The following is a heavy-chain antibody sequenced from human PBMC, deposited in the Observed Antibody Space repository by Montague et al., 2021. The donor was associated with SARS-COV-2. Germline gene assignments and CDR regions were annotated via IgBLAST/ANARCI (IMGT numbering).Heavy chain of an antibody. D-gene: IGHD1-26*01. V-gene: IGHV3-33*08. J-gene: IGHJ5*02. CDR2: IWHSGKEK. CDR3: ARDPGRDREIDL. Sequence: SLRLSCAASGFTFKNYGMHWVRQAPGKGLEWVSVIWHSGKEKYYAVSVEGRFSVSRDNSKKTLYLQMNSLRADDTAFYYCARDPGRDREIDLWGQGTLVRVSS. CDR1: GFTFKNYG.